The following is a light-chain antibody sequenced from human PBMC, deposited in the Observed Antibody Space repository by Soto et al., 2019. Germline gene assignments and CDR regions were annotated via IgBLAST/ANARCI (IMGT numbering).Light chain of an antibody. J-gene: IGKJ1*01. CDR1: QSIVTY. CDR2: AAS. CDR3: QQSYSTPPWT. Sequence: DIQMTQSRSSLSASVGDRVTITCRASQSIVTYLNWYLQKPGKAPKLLIYAASNLQSGVPSRFSGSGSGTDFTLTISSLQPEDFATYFCQQSYSTPPWTFGQGTKV. V-gene: IGKV1-39*01.